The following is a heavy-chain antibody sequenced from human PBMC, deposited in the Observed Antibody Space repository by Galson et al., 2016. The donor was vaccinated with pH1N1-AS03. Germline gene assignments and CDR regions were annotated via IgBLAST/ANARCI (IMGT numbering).Heavy chain of an antibody. CDR3: AKEGPPALLFYYAMDV. CDR1: GFTFSNCG. Sequence: SLRLSCAASGFTFSNCGMSWVRQAPGKGLEWVAGISGSGEGTYYLDSVKGRFTISRDNSKNTVYLQMNSLRVEDTAVYYCAKEGPPALLFYYAMDVWATGPRLPSP. V-gene: IGHV3-23*01. CDR2: ISGSGEGT. D-gene: IGHD2-2*01. J-gene: IGHJ6*02.